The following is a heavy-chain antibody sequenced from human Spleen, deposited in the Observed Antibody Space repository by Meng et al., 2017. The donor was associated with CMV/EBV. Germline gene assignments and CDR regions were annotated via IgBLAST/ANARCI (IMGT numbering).Heavy chain of an antibody. CDR1: GFTFSNYG. CDR2: ILFDGSND. CDR3: AKMVPSGSHNPEGY. Sequence: GGSLSLSCAASGFTFSNYGMNWVRQAPGKGLVWVGFILFDGSNDYYADSVKGRFTISRDNYKNTLYLQMNSLRSEDTAVYYCAKMVPSGSHNPEGYWGQGTLVTVSS. V-gene: IGHV3-30*02. J-gene: IGHJ4*02. D-gene: IGHD1-26*01.